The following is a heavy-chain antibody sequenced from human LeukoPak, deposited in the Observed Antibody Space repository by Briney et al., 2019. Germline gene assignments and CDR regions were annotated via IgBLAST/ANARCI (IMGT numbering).Heavy chain of an antibody. V-gene: IGHV1-69*04. CDR1: GGTFSSYA. D-gene: IGHD3-22*01. CDR3: ARDRKYYYDSSGFRSLDAFDI. Sequence: SVKVSCKASGGTFSSYAISWVRQAPGQGLEWMGRIIPILGIANYAQKFQGRVTITADKSTSTAYMELSSLRSEDTAVYYCARDRKYYYDSSGFRSLDAFDIWGQGTMVTVSS. CDR2: IIPILGIA. J-gene: IGHJ3*02.